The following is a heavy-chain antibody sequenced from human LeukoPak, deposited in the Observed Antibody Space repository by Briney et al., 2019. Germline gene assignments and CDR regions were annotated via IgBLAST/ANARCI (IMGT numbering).Heavy chain of an antibody. CDR1: GASITSHY. Sequence: SETLSLTCTVSGASITSHYWSWIRQPPGKGLEWIGYISYSGSTDYNPSLKSRVTISVDTSKNQFSLKLSSVTAADTAVYYCARDKANCGGDCYPYYFDYWGQGTLVTVSS. J-gene: IGHJ4*02. CDR2: ISYSGST. V-gene: IGHV4-59*11. CDR3: ARDKANCGGDCYPYYFDY. D-gene: IGHD2-21*02.